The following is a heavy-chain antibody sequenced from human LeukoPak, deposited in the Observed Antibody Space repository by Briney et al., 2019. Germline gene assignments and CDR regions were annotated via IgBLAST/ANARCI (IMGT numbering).Heavy chain of an antibody. J-gene: IGHJ4*02. D-gene: IGHD1-26*01. CDR3: AKDLPGIVGATPPDY. CDR2: ISYDGSNK. V-gene: IGHV3-30*18. Sequence: GGSLRLSCAASGFTFSSYGMHWVRQAPGKGLEWVAVISYDGSNKYYADSVKGRFTISRDNSKNTLYLQMNSLRAEDTAVYYCAKDLPGIVGATPPDYWGQGTLVTVSS. CDR1: GFTFSSYG.